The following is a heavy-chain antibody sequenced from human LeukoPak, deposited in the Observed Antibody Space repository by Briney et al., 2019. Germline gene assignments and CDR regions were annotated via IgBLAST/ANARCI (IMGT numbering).Heavy chain of an antibody. V-gene: IGHV4-59*01. CDR3: ARVGYYYDSSGPDYYFDY. J-gene: IGHJ4*02. D-gene: IGHD3-22*01. Sequence: PSETLSLTCTVSGGSISSYYWSWIRQPPGKRLEWIGYIYYSGSTNYNPSLKSRVTISVDTSKNQFSLKLSSVTAADTAVYYCARVGYYYDSSGPDYYFDYWGQGTLVTVSS. CDR1: GGSISSYY. CDR2: IYYSGST.